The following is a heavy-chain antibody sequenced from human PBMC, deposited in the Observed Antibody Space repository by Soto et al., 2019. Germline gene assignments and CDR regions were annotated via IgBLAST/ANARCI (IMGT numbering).Heavy chain of an antibody. CDR1: GGAISGSY. Sequence: PSETLSLTCTVSGGAISGSYWSSIRQTPGKVLEWVGYIHYSRSTNYNPSLQSRVTMSVDAAKNQCSLQVSSVTAADTAVYFCTKSRRTDAEGYSFDYWGQGALVTVSS. CDR2: IHYSRST. J-gene: IGHJ4*02. CDR3: TKSRRTDAEGYSFDY. V-gene: IGHV4-59*01. D-gene: IGHD2-15*01.